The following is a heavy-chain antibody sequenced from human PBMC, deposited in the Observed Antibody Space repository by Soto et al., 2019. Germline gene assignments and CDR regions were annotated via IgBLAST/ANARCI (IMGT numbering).Heavy chain of an antibody. CDR2: ISRYGDFT. CDR1: GFTFNIYA. V-gene: IGHV3-23*01. J-gene: IGHJ4*02. Sequence: EVQLLESGGDLIQPGGSLRLSCAASGFTFNIYAMTWVRQAPGKGLEWVSAISRYGDFTYYADSVEGRFTISRDNTKNTLYLQMNSARAEDTAVYYCAKDRYLDHDSRGYLFDNWGQGTLVTVSS. D-gene: IGHD3-22*01. CDR3: AKDRYLDHDSRGYLFDN.